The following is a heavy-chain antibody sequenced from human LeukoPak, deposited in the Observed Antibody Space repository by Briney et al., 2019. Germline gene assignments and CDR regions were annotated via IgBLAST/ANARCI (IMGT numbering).Heavy chain of an antibody. CDR1: GLTFDDYG. CDR3: ARGYGSGSYLY. V-gene: IGHV3-20*04. D-gene: IGHD3-10*01. J-gene: IGHJ4*02. CDR2: INWNGGRT. Sequence: PGGSLRLSCAASGLTFDDYGMGWAGHPQGKGREWVSGINWNGGRTGYADSVKGRFTISRDNAKNSLYLQMNSLRAEDTALYYCARGYGSGSYLYWGQGTLVSVSS.